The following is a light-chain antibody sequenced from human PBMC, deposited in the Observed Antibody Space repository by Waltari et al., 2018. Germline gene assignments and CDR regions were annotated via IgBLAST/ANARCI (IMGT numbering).Light chain of an antibody. CDR3: SSYASSRTLV. CDR1: SSDIGGYNS. V-gene: IGLV2-14*01. CDR2: EVS. J-gene: IGLJ2*01. Sequence: QAALTQSPSVSGSPGQSVTISCTGPSSDIGGYNSVSWYQQHPGKAPKLMIYEVSNRPSGVSDRFSGSKSGNTASLIISGLQAEDEADYYCSSYASSRTLVFGGGTRLTVL.